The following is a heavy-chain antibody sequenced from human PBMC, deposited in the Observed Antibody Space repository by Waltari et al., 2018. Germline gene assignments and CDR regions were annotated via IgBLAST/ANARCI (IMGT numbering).Heavy chain of an antibody. D-gene: IGHD3-10*01. CDR2: VNHRGST. V-gene: IGHV4-34*01. J-gene: IGHJ5*02. CDR1: GGSFSGYY. Sequence: QVQLQQWGAGLLKPSETLSLTCAVYGGSFSGYYWSWIRQPPGRGLEWIGEVNHRGSTNYNPSLKSRVTISVDTSKNQCSLKLSSVTAADTAVYYCARGQTYYYGSGTPVEFDPWGQGTLVTVSS. CDR3: ARGQTYYYGSGTPVEFDP.